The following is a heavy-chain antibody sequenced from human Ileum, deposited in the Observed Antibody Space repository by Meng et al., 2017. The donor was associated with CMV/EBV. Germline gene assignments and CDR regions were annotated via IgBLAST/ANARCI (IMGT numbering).Heavy chain of an antibody. CDR1: GYTFTGHY. CDR3: ARTDCSTTSCYPYWFDP. D-gene: IGHD2-2*01. CDR2: INPNSGGT. J-gene: IGHJ5*02. V-gene: IGHV1-2*02. Sequence: ASVKVSCKASGYTFTGHYIHWVRQAPGQGPEWMGWINPNSGGTNYAQKFQGRVTMTRDTSISTAYMGPSRLKSDDTAVYYCARTDCSTTSCYPYWFDPWGQGTQVTVSS.